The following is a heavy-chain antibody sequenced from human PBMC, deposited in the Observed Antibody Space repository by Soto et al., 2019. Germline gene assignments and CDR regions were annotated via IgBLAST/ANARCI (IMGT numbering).Heavy chain of an antibody. J-gene: IGHJ6*03. CDR2: INPSGGST. V-gene: IGHV1-46*03. CDR3: ARDQEPSTLYYDYYYMDV. Sequence: QVQLVQSGAEVKKPGASVTVSCTASGYTFTSYYIHWGRQPPGKGLGWRGIINPSGGSTSYAQKFQGRVTMTRDTSTSTVYMEVSGLRSEDTAVYYCARDQEPSTLYYDYYYMDVWGKGTTVTVSS. CDR1: GYTFTSYY.